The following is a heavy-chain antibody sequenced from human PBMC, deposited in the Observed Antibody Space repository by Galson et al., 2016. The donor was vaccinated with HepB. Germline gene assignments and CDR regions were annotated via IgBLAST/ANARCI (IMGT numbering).Heavy chain of an antibody. CDR3: AHRRGSGSPWAYGAFDI. CDR2: KSWDDDK. D-gene: IGHD1-26*01. Sequence: PALVKPTQTLTLTCTFSGFSLSTSGMCVSWIRQPPGKALEWLALKSWDDDKYYNPSLKTRLIITKDTSKNQVVLTMTNMDPVDTATYYCAHRRGSGSPWAYGAFDIWGQGTMVTVSS. V-gene: IGHV2-5*08. CDR1: GFSLSTSGMC. J-gene: IGHJ3*02.